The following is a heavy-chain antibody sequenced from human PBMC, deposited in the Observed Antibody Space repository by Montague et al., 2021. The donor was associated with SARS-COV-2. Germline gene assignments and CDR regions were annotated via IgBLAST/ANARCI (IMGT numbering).Heavy chain of an antibody. J-gene: IGHJ6*02. V-gene: IGHV4-31*03. CDR2: IYYTGSS. CDR3: ARVGRQQLVRLSGMDV. Sequence: TLSLTCTVSGDSISSSAYYWSWIRQHPGKGLEWIGYIYYTGSSYYNPTLRSRLTISVDTSKNQFSLKLNSVTAADTAVYYCARVGRQQLVRLSGMDVWGQGTTVTVSS. D-gene: IGHD6-13*01. CDR1: GDSISSSAYY.